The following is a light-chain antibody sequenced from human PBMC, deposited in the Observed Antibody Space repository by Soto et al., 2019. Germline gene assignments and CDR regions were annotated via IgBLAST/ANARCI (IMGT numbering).Light chain of an antibody. CDR1: SSDVGGYNY. CDR3: FSYAGDYTFV. CDR2: DVT. V-gene: IGLV2-11*01. Sequence: QSALTQPRSVSGSPGQSVTISCTGTSSDVGGYNYVSWYQQYPGKAPKLMICDVTTRPSGIPDRFSGSKSGNTASLTISGLQAEDGADYYCFSYAGDYTFVFGTGTKLTVL. J-gene: IGLJ1*01.